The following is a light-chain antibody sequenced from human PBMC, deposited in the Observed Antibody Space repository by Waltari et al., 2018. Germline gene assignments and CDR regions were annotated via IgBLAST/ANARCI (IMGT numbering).Light chain of an antibody. CDR3: RTGVIGPGV. J-gene: IGLJ3*02. CDR1: SGHSSNI. V-gene: IGLV4-69*01. Sequence: QLVLTQSPSASASLGASVKLTCTLSSGHSSNIIAWHQQQPEKGPRYLMKVNSDGSHSKGDGILVGFSGSSFGPGRYPPTSSLNSGDEADYYGRTGVIGPGVSGGGTRLT. CDR2: VNSDGSH.